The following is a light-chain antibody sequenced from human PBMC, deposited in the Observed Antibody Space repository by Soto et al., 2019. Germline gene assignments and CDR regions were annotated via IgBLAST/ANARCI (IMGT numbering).Light chain of an antibody. CDR3: QQYGSSPRT. CDR1: QSVSSSY. Sequence: EIVLTQSPGTLSLSPGERATLSCRASQSVSSSYLAWYQQKPGQAPRPLIYGASSRATGIPDRFSGSGSGTVFTLTISRLEPEDFAVYYCQQYGSSPRTFGQGTKVEIK. V-gene: IGKV3-20*01. J-gene: IGKJ1*01. CDR2: GAS.